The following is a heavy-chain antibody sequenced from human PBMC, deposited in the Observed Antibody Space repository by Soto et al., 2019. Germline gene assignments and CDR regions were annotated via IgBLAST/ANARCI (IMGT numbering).Heavy chain of an antibody. J-gene: IGHJ3*02. Sequence: GGSLRLSCAASGFTFSNAWMNWVRQAPGKGLEWVGRIKSKTDGGTTDYAAPVTGRFTISRDDSKNTLYLQMNSLKTEDTAVYYCTPSLVLWFGAENAFDIWGQGTMVTVSS. CDR3: TPSLVLWFGAENAFDI. D-gene: IGHD3-10*01. V-gene: IGHV3-15*07. CDR1: GFTFSNAW. CDR2: IKSKTDGGTT.